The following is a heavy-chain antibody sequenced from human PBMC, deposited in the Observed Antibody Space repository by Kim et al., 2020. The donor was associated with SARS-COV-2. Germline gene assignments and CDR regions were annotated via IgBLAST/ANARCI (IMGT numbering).Heavy chain of an antibody. D-gene: IGHD2-21*02. V-gene: IGHV7-4-1*02. J-gene: IGHJ4*02. Sequence: YAQGFTGQFVFPLDTSVSTAYLQITNLKAEDTAVYYCARNKYGGNFPFDYWGQGTLVTVSP. CDR3: ARNKYGGNFPFDY.